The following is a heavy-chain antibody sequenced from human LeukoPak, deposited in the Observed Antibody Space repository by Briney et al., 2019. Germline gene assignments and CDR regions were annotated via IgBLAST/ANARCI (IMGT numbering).Heavy chain of an antibody. J-gene: IGHJ5*02. Sequence: SETLSLTCTVSGGSISSSSYYWSWIRQPPGKGLEWIGYIYYSGSTNYNPSLKSRVTISVDTSKNQFSLKLSSVTAADTAVYYCARGRIGWFDPWGQGTLVTVSS. D-gene: IGHD3-10*01. CDR3: ARGRIGWFDP. V-gene: IGHV4-61*01. CDR2: IYYSGST. CDR1: GGSISSSSYY.